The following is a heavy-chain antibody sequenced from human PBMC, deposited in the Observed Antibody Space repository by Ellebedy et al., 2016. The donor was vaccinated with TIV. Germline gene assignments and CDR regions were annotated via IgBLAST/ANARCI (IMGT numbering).Heavy chain of an antibody. CDR1: GYSFTDYW. Sequence: GGSLRLXXEGSGYSFTDYWINWVRQMPGKGLEWMGRIDPTDSSTSYSPSFQGHLTISVDKSISTAYLQWSSLKASDTAMYYCAIFDYDPTSFDYWGQGTLVTVSS. CDR3: AIFDYDPTSFDY. V-gene: IGHV5-10-1*01. CDR2: IDPTDSST. J-gene: IGHJ4*02. D-gene: IGHD3-9*01.